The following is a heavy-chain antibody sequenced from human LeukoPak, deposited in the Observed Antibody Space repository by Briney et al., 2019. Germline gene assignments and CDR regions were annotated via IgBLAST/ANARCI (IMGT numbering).Heavy chain of an antibody. CDR2: IYYSGST. CDR3: ARHSIGYCSSTSCYMGWFDP. Sequence: SETLSLTCTVSGGSISSSSSYWGWIRQPPGKWLEWIGCIYYSGSTYSHPSLKSRVTISVDTSKNKLSLKLSSVTAADTAVYYCARHSIGYCSSTSCYMGWFDPWGQGTLVTVSS. CDR1: GGSISSSSSY. V-gene: IGHV4-39*01. D-gene: IGHD2-2*02. J-gene: IGHJ5*02.